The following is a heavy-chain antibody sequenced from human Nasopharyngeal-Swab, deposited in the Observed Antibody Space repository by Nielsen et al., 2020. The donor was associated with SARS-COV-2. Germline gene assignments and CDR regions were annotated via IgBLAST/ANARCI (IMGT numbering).Heavy chain of an antibody. D-gene: IGHD3-10*01. V-gene: IGHV3-11*01. CDR3: ARAATMVRANDAFDI. J-gene: IGHJ3*02. CDR2: ISSSGSTI. Sequence: GESLKISCAASGFTFSDYYMSWIRQAPGKGLEWVSYISSSGSTIYYADSVKGRFTISRDSAKNSLYLQMNSLRAEDTAVYYCARAATMVRANDAFDIWGQGTMVTVSS. CDR1: GFTFSDYY.